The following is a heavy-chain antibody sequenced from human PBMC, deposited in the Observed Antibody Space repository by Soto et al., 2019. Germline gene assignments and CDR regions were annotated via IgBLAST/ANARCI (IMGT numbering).Heavy chain of an antibody. CDR1: GGTFSSYA. D-gene: IGHD2-15*01. J-gene: IGHJ6*02. CDR3: ARGGVVVVAATLSFSGEGVARPGYYYYGMDV. V-gene: IGHV1-69*13. CDR2: IIPIFGTA. Sequence: ASVKVSCKASGGTFSSYAISWVRQAPGQGLEWMGGIIPIFGTANYAQKFQGRVTITADESTSTAYMELSSLRSEDTAVYYCARGGVVVVAATLSFSGEGVARPGYYYYGMDVWGQGTTVTVSS.